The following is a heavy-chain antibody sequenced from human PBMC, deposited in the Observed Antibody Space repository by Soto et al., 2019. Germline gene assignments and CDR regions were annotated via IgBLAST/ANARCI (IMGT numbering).Heavy chain of an antibody. Sequence: EVQLVESGGGLVQPGGSLRLSCAASGFTFSNYWMHWVRQAPGKGLVWVSRINGDGTGTNYADSVKGQFTISRDNAKNTLYLLMNSLRAEDMAVYYCGRGASGSYRLDYWGQGTLVTVSS. J-gene: IGHJ4*02. D-gene: IGHD3-10*01. V-gene: IGHV3-74*01. CDR1: GFTFSNYW. CDR2: INGDGTGT. CDR3: GRGASGSYRLDY.